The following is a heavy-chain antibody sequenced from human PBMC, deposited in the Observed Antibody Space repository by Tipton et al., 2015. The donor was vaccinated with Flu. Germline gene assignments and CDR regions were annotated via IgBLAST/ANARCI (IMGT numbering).Heavy chain of an antibody. CDR1: GFIFSRYA. J-gene: IGHJ6*02. Sequence: SLRLSCAASGFIFSRYAMSWVRQAPGKGLEWVAFIRYDGSNKYYADSVMGRFTISRDNSKNTLYLQMNSLRPEDTAVYYCAKDLGVAARPNYYSYYGMDVWGQGTTVTVSS. CDR2: IRYDGSNK. V-gene: IGHV3-30*02. D-gene: IGHD6-6*01. CDR3: AKDLGVAARPNYYSYYGMDV.